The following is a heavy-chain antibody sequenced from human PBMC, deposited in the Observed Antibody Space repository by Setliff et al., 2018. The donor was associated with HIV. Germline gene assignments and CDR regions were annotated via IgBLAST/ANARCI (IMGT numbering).Heavy chain of an antibody. D-gene: IGHD1-26*01. CDR3: ARQAATGTSATFDS. J-gene: IGHJ4*02. Sequence: SETLSLTCTVSGGSISGDFWTWIRQPAGEGLEWIGRTHASGTTQCEPSLKNRCSMSIDTSKNQFSLKLSSVTAADTAVYYCARQAATGTSATFDSWGQGPLVTVSS. CDR1: GGSISGDF. CDR2: THASGTT. V-gene: IGHV4-4*07.